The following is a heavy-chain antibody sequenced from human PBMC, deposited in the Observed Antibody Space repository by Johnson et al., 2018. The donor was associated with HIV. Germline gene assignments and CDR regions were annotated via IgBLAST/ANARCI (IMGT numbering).Heavy chain of an antibody. Sequence: QVQLVESGGGVVQPGRPLRLSCVASGFIFSDYAMHWVRQAPSKGMEWVAVLRYDGSEKKYADSVRGRFTISRDNSKNTLYLQMNSLRAEDTAVYYCAKVRRGSSWYIAFDIWGQGTMVTVSS. J-gene: IGHJ3*02. CDR2: LRYDGSEK. V-gene: IGHV3-30-3*01. CDR1: GFIFSDYA. CDR3: AKVRRGSSWYIAFDI. D-gene: IGHD6-13*01.